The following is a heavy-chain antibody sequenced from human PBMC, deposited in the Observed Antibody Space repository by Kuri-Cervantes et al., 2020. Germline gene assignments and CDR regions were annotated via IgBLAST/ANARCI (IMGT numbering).Heavy chain of an antibody. Sequence: GESLKISCAASGFTFSSYAIHWVRQAPGKGLEWVAVISYDGSNKYYADSVKGRFTISRDNSKNTLYLQMNSLRAEDTAVYYCARVRWEPPYYYGMDVWGQGTTVTVSS. CDR1: GFTFSSYA. V-gene: IGHV3-30-3*01. CDR2: ISYDGSNK. D-gene: IGHD1-26*01. CDR3: ARVRWEPPYYYGMDV. J-gene: IGHJ6*02.